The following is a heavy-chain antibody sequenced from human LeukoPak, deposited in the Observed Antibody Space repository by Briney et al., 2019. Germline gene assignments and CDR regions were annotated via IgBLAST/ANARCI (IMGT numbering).Heavy chain of an antibody. CDR2: INHSGST. J-gene: IGHJ5*02. D-gene: IGHD6-13*01. CDR1: GGSFSGYY. CDR3: ARGERSSSWYWFDP. Sequence: KPSETLSLTCAVYGGSFSGYYWSWIRQPPGKGLDWIGEINHSGSTNYDPSLKSRVTISVDTSKNQFSLKLSSVTAADTAVYYCARGERSSSWYWFDPWGQGTLVTVSS. V-gene: IGHV4-34*01.